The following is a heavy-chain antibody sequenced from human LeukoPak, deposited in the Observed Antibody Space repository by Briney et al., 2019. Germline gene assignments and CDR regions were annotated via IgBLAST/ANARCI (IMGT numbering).Heavy chain of an antibody. Sequence: TSETLTLTCAVYGGSFSGYYWTWIRQPPGRGLEWIGEVNHSGSTNYDPSLKSRVTVSVDTSKNQFSLKVTSVTAADTAVYYCARARGEEAIDYWGQGTRVTVSS. D-gene: IGHD3-10*01. CDR3: ARARGEEAIDY. CDR2: VNHSGST. J-gene: IGHJ4*02. V-gene: IGHV4-34*01. CDR1: GGSFSGYY.